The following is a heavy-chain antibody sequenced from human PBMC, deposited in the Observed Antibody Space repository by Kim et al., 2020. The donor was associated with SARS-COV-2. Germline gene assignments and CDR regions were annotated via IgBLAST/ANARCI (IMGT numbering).Heavy chain of an antibody. Sequence: SETLSLTCAVYGGSFSGYYWSWIRQPPEKGLEWIGEINHSGSTNYNPSLKSRVTISVDTSKNQFSLKLSSVTAADTAVYYCARRVYRSGGATDYWGQGTLVTVSS. CDR3: ARRVYRSGGATDY. CDR1: GGSFSGYY. J-gene: IGHJ4*02. V-gene: IGHV4-34*01. CDR2: INHSGST. D-gene: IGHD1-26*01.